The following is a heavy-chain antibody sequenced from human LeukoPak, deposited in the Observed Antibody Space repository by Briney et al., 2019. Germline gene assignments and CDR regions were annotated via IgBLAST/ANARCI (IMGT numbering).Heavy chain of an antibody. V-gene: IGHV3-11*06. CDR2: ISSSSSYI. CDR1: GFTFSDYY. D-gene: IGHD2-2*01. Sequence: GGSLRLSCAASGFTFSDYYMSWIRQAPGKGLEWVSSISSSSSYIYYADSVKGRFTISRDNAKNSLYLQMNSLRAEDTAVYYCARHKLGYCSSTSCYPTLDYWGQGTLVTVSS. CDR3: ARHKLGYCSSTSCYPTLDY. J-gene: IGHJ4*02.